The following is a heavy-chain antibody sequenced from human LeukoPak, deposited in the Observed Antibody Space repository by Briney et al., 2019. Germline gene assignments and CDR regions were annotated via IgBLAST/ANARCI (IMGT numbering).Heavy chain of an antibody. Sequence: ASVKVSCKPSTNTFTSYYMHWVRQAPGQGLEWMGIINPSGGSTSYAQKFQGRVTMTRDMSTSTVYMELSSLRSEGTAVYYCARGSRITIFGVVRSYFDYWGQGTLVTVSS. CDR1: TNTFTSYY. V-gene: IGHV1-46*01. D-gene: IGHD3-3*01. J-gene: IGHJ4*02. CDR2: INPSGGST. CDR3: ARGSRITIFGVVRSYFDY.